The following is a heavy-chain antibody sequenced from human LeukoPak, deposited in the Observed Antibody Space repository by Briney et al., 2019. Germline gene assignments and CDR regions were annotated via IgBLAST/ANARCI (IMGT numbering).Heavy chain of an antibody. CDR3: ARALRYFDWLSYDDY. Sequence: SETLSLTCAVYGGSFSGYYWSWIRQPPGKGLEWIGEINHSGSTNYNPSLKSRVTISVDTSKNQFSLKLSSVTAADTAVYYCARALRYFDWLSYDDYWGQGTLVTVSS. CDR2: INHSGST. CDR1: GGSFSGYY. D-gene: IGHD3-9*01. V-gene: IGHV4-34*01. J-gene: IGHJ4*02.